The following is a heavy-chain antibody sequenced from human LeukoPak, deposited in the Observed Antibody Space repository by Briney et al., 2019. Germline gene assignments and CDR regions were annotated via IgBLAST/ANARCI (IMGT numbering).Heavy chain of an antibody. CDR3: AKDWTMTTVTFFDY. D-gene: IGHD4-17*01. CDR2: ISYDGSNK. J-gene: IGHJ4*02. V-gene: IGHV3-30*18. CDR1: GFTFSSYG. Sequence: PGGSLRLSCAAPGFTFSSYGMHWVRQAPGKGLEWVAVISYDGSNKYYADSVKGRFTISRDNSKNTLYLQMNSLRAEDTAVYYCAKDWTMTTVTFFDYWGQGTLVTVSS.